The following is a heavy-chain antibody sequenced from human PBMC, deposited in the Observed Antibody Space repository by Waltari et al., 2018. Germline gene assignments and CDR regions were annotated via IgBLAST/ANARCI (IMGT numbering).Heavy chain of an antibody. CDR3: ARDSGVDTAMVLPFDY. J-gene: IGHJ4*02. V-gene: IGHV1-69*08. CDR2: IIPILGIA. Sequence: QVQLVQSGAEVKKPGSSVKVSCKASGGTFSSYTITWVRPAPGQGLEWMGRIIPILGIANYAQKFQGRVTITADKATSTAYMELSSLRSEDTAVYYCARDSGVDTAMVLPFDYWGQGTLVTVSS. CDR1: GGTFSSYT. D-gene: IGHD5-18*01.